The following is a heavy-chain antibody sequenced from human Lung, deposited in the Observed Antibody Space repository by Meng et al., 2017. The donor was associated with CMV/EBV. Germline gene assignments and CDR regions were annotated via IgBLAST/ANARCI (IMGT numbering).Heavy chain of an antibody. CDR1: GFTFSSYA. Sequence: GGSXRLXCAASGFTFSSYAMSWVRQAPGKGLEWVSAISGSGGSTYYADSVKGRFTISRDNSKNTLYLQMNSLRAEDTAVYYCTRVFGSGSQRYGGYYGMDVXGQGTTVTVSS. J-gene: IGHJ6*02. CDR2: ISGSGGST. D-gene: IGHD3-10*01. CDR3: TRVFGSGSQRYGGYYGMDV. V-gene: IGHV3-23*01.